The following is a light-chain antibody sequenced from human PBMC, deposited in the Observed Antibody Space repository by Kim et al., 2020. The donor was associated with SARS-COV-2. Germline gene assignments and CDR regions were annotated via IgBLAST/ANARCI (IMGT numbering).Light chain of an antibody. CDR3: LLSYSGARVV. V-gene: IGLV7-46*01. Sequence: GGVVTLACGSSADTGTSVHYPYWFQKKRDQAPRTLIYDTNNKHSVTPARFSSSLRGGKAALTLSGAQHEDEAEYCCLLSYSGARVVFGGGTKLTVL. CDR2: DTN. J-gene: IGLJ2*01. CDR1: ADTGTSVHY.